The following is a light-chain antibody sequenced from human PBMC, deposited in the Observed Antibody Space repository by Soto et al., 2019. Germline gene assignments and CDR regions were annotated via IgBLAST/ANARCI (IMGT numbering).Light chain of an antibody. Sequence: EIVMTQSPVALSVSPGERAALSCRASQRVGRNFAWYQQRPGQAPRVLIYGTSTRATGVPARFSGSGSGTDFTLTISSLQSEDFAVYYGQQYNNWPYTFGQGTRLEIK. CDR3: QQYNNWPYT. CDR1: QRVGRN. J-gene: IGKJ2*01. CDR2: GTS. V-gene: IGKV3-15*01.